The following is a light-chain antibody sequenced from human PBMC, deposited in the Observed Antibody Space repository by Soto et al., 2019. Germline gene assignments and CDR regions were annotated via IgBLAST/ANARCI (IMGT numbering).Light chain of an antibody. CDR2: DVT. J-gene: IGLJ2*01. Sequence: QSALTQPRSVSGSPGQSVTISCTGTSSDVGGYNYVSWYQQHPGKAPKLIIYDVTKRPSGVPDRFSGSKSGNTASLTISGLQAEDESDYHCCSYAGSYVLVFGGGTKLTV. CDR3: CSYAGSYVLV. V-gene: IGLV2-11*01. CDR1: SSDVGGYNY.